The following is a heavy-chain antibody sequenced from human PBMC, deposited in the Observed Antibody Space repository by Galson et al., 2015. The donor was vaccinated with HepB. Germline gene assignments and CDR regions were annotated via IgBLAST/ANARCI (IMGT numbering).Heavy chain of an antibody. D-gene: IGHD2-21*02. CDR3: GRSRTALFY. CDR1: GFTFSSYW. J-gene: IGHJ4*02. CDR2: INEGGSER. V-gene: IGHV3-7*03. Sequence: SLRLSCAVSGFTFSSYWMSWVRQTPGKGLEWVAHINEGGSERYYVDSVKGRFTISRDNAKNSLFLQINSLRAEDTAVYYCGRSRTALFYWGQGALVTVAS.